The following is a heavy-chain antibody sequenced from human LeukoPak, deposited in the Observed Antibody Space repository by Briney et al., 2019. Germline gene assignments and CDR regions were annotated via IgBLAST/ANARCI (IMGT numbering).Heavy chain of an antibody. Sequence: ASVKVSCKASGYTFTSYAISWVRQAPGQGLEWMGWISGYNGNTKYAQKVQGRVTMTTDTSTSTAYMELRSLRSDDTAVYYCARVVVPAAMIHYYYYYGMDVWGQGTTVTVSS. V-gene: IGHV1-18*01. CDR1: GYTFTSYA. J-gene: IGHJ6*02. D-gene: IGHD2-2*01. CDR3: ARVVVPAAMIHYYYYYGMDV. CDR2: ISGYNGNT.